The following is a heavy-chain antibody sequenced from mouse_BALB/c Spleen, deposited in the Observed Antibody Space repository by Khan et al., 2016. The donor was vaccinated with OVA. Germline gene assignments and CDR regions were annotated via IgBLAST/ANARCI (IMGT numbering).Heavy chain of an antibody. CDR3: ARQPYYHYNIMDY. D-gene: IGHD2-10*01. V-gene: IGHV2-6-1*01. J-gene: IGHJ4*01. CDR2: IWNDGNT. Sequence: VQLQESGPGLVAPSQSLSITCTISGFSLTNYGVHWVRQPPEKGLEWLVVIWNDGNTAYNSALKSGLTISKDNSKSQVFLKMNSLQTDDTAMYFCARQPYYHYNIMDYWGQGTSVTVSS. CDR1: GFSLTNYG.